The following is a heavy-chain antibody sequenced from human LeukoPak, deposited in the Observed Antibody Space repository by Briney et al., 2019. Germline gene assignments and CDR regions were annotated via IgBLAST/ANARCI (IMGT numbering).Heavy chain of an antibody. CDR2: IYYSGST. V-gene: IGHV4-31*03. D-gene: IGHD3-22*01. CDR1: GGSISSGGYY. J-gene: IGHJ4*02. CDR3: ARDSYDSSGYYYAYFDY. Sequence: SETLSLTCTVSGGSISSGGYYWSWIRQHPGKGLEWIGYIYYSGSTYYNPSLKSRVTISVDTSKNQFSLKLSSVTAADTAVYYCARDSYDSSGYYYAYFDYWGQGTLVTVSS.